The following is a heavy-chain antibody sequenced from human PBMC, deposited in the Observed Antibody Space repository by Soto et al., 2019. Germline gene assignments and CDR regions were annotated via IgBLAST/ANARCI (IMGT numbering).Heavy chain of an antibody. D-gene: IGHD2-21*02. V-gene: IGHV4-30-4*02. CDR3: ASTHIVVVTDAFDI. CDR2: IYYIGTT. J-gene: IGHJ3*02. CDR1: GGSINSADYH. Sequence: PSETLSLTCTVSGGSINSADYHWSWIRQPPGKGLEWIGYIYYIGTTQYNPSLKSRLRISIDTSKNEFSLKLSSVTAADTAVYYCASTHIVVVTDAFDIWGQGTMVTVSS.